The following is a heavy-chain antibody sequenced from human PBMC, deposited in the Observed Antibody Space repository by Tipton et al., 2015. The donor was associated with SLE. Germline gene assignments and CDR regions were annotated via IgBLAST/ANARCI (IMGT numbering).Heavy chain of an antibody. Sequence: QLVQSGPEVKKPGASVKVSCKASGYTFTGYFMHWVRQAPGQGLEWMGWINPNTGGTNYAQKFQGRVTMTRDSSISTAYMELSSLRSDDTAVYYCARGGDFGGNEDYFDYWGQGTLVTVSS. V-gene: IGHV1-2*02. CDR2: INPNTGGT. CDR3: ARGGDFGGNEDYFDY. CDR1: GYTFTGYF. D-gene: IGHD4-23*01. J-gene: IGHJ4*02.